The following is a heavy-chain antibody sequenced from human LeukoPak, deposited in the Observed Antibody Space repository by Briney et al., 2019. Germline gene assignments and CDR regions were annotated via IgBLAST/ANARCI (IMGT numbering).Heavy chain of an antibody. CDR2: LRSISDGGTR. Sequence: GGSLRLSCTASGFTVTNAWMSWVRQAPGKGLEWVARLRSISDGGTRDYAAPVKGRFTISRDSSKNTLYLQLNSLKTEDTAVYYCTTVRVNDYVWGSYRYSYFDYWGQGTLVTVSS. D-gene: IGHD3-16*02. J-gene: IGHJ4*02. V-gene: IGHV3-15*01. CDR3: TTVRVNDYVWGSYRYSYFDY. CDR1: GFTVTNAW.